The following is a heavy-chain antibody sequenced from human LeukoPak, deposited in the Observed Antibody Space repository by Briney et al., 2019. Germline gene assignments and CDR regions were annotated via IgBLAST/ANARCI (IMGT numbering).Heavy chain of an antibody. CDR1: GASISSSSYY. D-gene: IGHD1-26*01. V-gene: IGHV4-39*01. Sequence: SETLSLTCTVSGASISSSSYYWAWIRQPPGKGLEWIGSMDYSGSTYYKPSLKSRVTISVDTSKNQFSLKLSSVTAADTAVYYCAGYSGSHLGAGAECFQHWGQGTLVTVSS. CDR2: MDYSGST. CDR3: AGYSGSHLGAGAECFQH. J-gene: IGHJ1*01.